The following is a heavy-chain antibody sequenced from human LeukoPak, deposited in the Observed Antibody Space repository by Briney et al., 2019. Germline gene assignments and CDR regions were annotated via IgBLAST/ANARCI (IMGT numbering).Heavy chain of an antibody. CDR3: AIYYYDSSGYSDAFDI. CDR1: GYTFTSYG. D-gene: IGHD3-22*01. CDR2: ISAYNGNT. J-gene: IGHJ3*02. V-gene: IGHV1-18*01. Sequence: ASVKVSCKASGYTFTSYGISWVRQAPGQGLEWMGWISAYNGNTNYAQKLQGRVTMTTDTSTSTAYMELRSLRSDDTAVYYCAIYYYDSSGYSDAFDIWGHGTMVTVSS.